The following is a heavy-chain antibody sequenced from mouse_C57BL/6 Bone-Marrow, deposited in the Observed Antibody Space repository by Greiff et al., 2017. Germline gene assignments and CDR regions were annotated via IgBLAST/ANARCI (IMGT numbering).Heavy chain of an antibody. CDR2: ISYDGSN. J-gene: IGHJ2*01. V-gene: IGHV3-6*01. Sequence: EVQRVESGPGLVKPSQSLSLTCSVTGYSITSGYYWNWIRQFPGNKLEWMGYISYDGSNNYNPSLKNRISITRDTSKNQFFLKLNSVTTEDTATYYCARNFYYWGQGTTLTVSS. CDR3: ARNFYY. CDR1: GYSITSGYY.